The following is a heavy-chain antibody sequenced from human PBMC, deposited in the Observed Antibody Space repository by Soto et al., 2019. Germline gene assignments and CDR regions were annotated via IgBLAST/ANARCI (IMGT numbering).Heavy chain of an antibody. D-gene: IGHD2-2*03. CDR2: MNPNSGNT. CDR1: GYTFTSYD. J-gene: IGHJ3*01. Sequence: ASVKVSCKASGYTFTSYDINWVRQATGQGLEWMGWMNPNSGNTGYAQKFQGRVTMTRNTSISTAYMELSRLRSDDTAVYYCASGFWYTVGEDGYEHWGQGTRVTV. V-gene: IGHV1-8*01. CDR3: ASGFWYTVGEDGYEH.